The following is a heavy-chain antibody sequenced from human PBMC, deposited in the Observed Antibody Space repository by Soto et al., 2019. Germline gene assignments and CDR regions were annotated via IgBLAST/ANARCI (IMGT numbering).Heavy chain of an antibody. J-gene: IGHJ4*02. CDR3: ARGLYNWNYFDY. CDR2: IYYSGST. Sequence: QVQLQESGPGLVKPSQTLSLTCTVSGGSISSGGYYWSWIRQHPGKGLEWIGYIYYSGSTHYNPSRKSRVTISVDTSKNQFSLKLSSVTAADTAVYYCARGLYNWNYFDYWGQGTLVTVSS. D-gene: IGHD1-20*01. CDR1: GGSISSGGYY. V-gene: IGHV4-31*03.